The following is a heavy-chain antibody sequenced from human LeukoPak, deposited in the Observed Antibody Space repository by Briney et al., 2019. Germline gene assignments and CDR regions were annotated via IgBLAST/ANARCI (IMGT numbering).Heavy chain of an antibody. CDR2: INHSGST. CDR3: ASEDSTVTTSYYFDY. J-gene: IGHJ4*02. Sequence: TPSETLSLTCAVYGGSFSGYYWSWIRQPPGKGLEWIGEINHSGSTNYNPSPKSRVTISVDTSKNQFSLKLSSVTAADTAVYYCASEDSTVTTSYYFDYWGQGTLVTVSS. D-gene: IGHD4-17*01. CDR1: GGSFSGYY. V-gene: IGHV4-34*01.